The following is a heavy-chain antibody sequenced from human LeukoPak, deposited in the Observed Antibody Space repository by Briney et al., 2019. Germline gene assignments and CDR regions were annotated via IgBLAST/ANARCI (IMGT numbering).Heavy chain of an antibody. D-gene: IGHD2-15*01. CDR1: GYTFTSYG. CDR3: GRLDIVLVVAATPLHYGMDV. J-gene: IGHJ6*02. Sequence: GASVKVSCKASGYTFTSYGISWVRQAPGQGLEWMGWISAYNGNTNYAQKLQGRVTMTTDTSTSTAYMELRSLRSDDTAVYYCGRLDIVLVVAATPLHYGMDVWGQGTTVTVFS. CDR2: ISAYNGNT. V-gene: IGHV1-18*01.